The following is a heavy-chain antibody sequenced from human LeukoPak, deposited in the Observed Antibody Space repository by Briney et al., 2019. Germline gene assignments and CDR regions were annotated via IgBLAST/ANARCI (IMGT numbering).Heavy chain of an antibody. J-gene: IGHJ4*02. CDR3: VRGPPLVDY. CDR2: IYYSGCT. Sequence: SETLSLTCTVSGGSISSSSYYWGWIRQPPGKGLEWIGSIYYSGCTHYNPSLKSRVTISVDTSMNQFSLKLSSVTPADTAVYYCVRGPPLVDYWGQGTLVTVSS. CDR1: GGSISSSSYY. V-gene: IGHV4-39*01.